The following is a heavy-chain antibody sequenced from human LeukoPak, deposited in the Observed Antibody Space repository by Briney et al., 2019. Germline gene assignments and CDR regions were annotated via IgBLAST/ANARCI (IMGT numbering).Heavy chain of an antibody. Sequence: PSQTLSLTCAVYGGSFSGYYWSWIRQPPGKGLEWIGEINHSGSTNYNPSLKSRVTISVDTSKNQFSLKLSSVTAADTAVYYCARQMLTGIGYMDVWGKGTTVTISS. V-gene: IGHV4-34*01. CDR1: GGSFSGYY. D-gene: IGHD4/OR15-4a*01. J-gene: IGHJ6*03. CDR3: ARQMLTGIGYMDV. CDR2: INHSGST.